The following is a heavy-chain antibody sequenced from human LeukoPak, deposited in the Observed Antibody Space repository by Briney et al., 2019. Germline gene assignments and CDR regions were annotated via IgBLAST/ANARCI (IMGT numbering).Heavy chain of an antibody. CDR1: GSSFTNYW. CDR2: IYPGDSDT. CDR3: ARSSGANCGGDCYLDY. J-gene: IGHJ4*02. Sequence: GESLQISCQVSGSSFTNYWIGWVRQLPGKGLEYMGIIYPGDSDTIYSPSFQGQVTISADKSISTAYLQWRSLKASDTAMYYCARSSGANCGGDCYLDYWGRGTLVTVSS. V-gene: IGHV5-51*01. D-gene: IGHD2-21*01.